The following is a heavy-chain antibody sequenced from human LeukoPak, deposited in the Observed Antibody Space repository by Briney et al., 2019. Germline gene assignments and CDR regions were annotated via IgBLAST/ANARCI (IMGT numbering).Heavy chain of an antibody. CDR2: IYYSGST. CDR1: GGSISSYY. CDR3: ARDRFTRGLGP. Sequence: SETLSLTCTVSGGSISSYYWSWIRQPPGKGLEWIGYIYYSGSTNYNPSLKSRVTISVDTSKNQFSLKLSSVTAADTAVYYCARDRFTRGLGPWGQGTLVTVSS. J-gene: IGHJ5*02. V-gene: IGHV4-59*01. D-gene: IGHD2-2*01.